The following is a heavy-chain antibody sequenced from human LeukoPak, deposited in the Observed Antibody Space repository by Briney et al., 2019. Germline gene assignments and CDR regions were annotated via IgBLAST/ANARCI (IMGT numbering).Heavy chain of an antibody. D-gene: IGHD4-23*01. CDR3: ASPDYGGNLGFDY. Sequence: PGRSLRLSCAASGFTFDDYAMHWVRQAPGKGLEWVAVISYDGSNKYYADSVKGRFTISRDNSKNTLYLQMNSLRAEDTAVYYCASPDYGGNLGFDYWGQGTLVTVSS. CDR2: ISYDGSNK. J-gene: IGHJ4*02. CDR1: GFTFDDYA. V-gene: IGHV3-30*04.